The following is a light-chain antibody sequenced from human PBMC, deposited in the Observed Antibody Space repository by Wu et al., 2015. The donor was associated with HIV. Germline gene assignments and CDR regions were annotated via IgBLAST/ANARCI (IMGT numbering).Light chain of an antibody. CDR1: QSVNNNY. Sequence: EIVLTQSPGTLSLSPGQRATLSCKASQSVNNNYFAWFQQRPGQAPRLLIYGASNRATGTPDRFSGSGSGTDFTLTITRLEPQDFAVYYCQQYDTSITFGQGTRLDIK. CDR2: GAS. J-gene: IGKJ5*01. CDR3: QQYDTSIT. V-gene: IGKV3-20*01.